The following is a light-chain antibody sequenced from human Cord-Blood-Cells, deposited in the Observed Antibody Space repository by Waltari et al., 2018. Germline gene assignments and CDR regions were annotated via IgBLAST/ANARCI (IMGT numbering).Light chain of an antibody. CDR1: QSVSSN. CDR2: GAS. J-gene: IGKJ4*01. Sequence: ELVMTQSPATLSVSPGERATLSCRASQSVSSNLAWDQKNPWQAPRLLLYGASTRATGIPARFSGSGSGTEFTLTISSLQSEDFAVYYCQQYNNWPPLTFGGGTKVEIK. CDR3: QQYNNWPPLT. V-gene: IGKV3-15*01.